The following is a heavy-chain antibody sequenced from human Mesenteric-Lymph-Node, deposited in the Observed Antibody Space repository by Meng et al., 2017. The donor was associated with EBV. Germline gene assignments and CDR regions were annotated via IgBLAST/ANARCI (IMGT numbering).Heavy chain of an antibody. CDR2: IYWDSDK. CDR1: GFSLSTSGVR. J-gene: IGHJ4*02. CDR3: AHRRREDAGYDSGFDN. V-gene: IGHV2-5*02. D-gene: IGHD5-12*01. Sequence: QITWKESGPTLAKPTQPLTLTCTFSGFSLSTSGVRVGWTRQPPGKALEWLALIYWDSDKRYSPSQKSRLTITKDTSKNQVVLTMTNMGPADTATYYCAHRRREDAGYDSGFDNWGQGTLVTVSS.